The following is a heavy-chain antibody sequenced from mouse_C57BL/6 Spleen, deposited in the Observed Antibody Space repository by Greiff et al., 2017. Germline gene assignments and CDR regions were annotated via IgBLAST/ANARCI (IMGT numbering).Heavy chain of an antibody. J-gene: IGHJ4*01. CDR1: GFTFSDYG. Sequence: EVKVVESGGGLVKPGGSLKLSCAASGFTFSDYGMHWVRQAPEKGLEWVAYISSGSSTIYYADTVKGRFTISRDNAKNTLFLQMTSLRSEDTAMYYCARDASYAMDDWGQGTSVTVSS. CDR2: ISSGSSTI. CDR3: ARDASYAMDD. V-gene: IGHV5-17*01. D-gene: IGHD6-1*01.